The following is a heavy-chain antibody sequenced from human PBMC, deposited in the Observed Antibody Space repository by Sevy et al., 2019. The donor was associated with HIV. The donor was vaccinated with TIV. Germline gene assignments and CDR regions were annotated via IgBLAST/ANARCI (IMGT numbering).Heavy chain of an antibody. CDR3: ARASGGDRLDYYGMDV. CDR1: NYSISSGYY. D-gene: IGHD2-15*01. V-gene: IGHV4-38-2*01. CDR2: IYQGGST. J-gene: IGHJ6*02. Sequence: SETLSLTCAVSNYSISSGYYWGWIRQSPGKGLEWIGNIYQGGSTYYNPSLKSRVTISVDASKNYFSLRLTSVTAADTAGYYCARASGGDRLDYYGMDVWGQGTTVTVSS.